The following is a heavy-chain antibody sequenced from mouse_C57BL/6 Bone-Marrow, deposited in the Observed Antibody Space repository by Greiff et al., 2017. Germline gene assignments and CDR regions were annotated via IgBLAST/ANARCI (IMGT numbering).Heavy chain of an antibody. CDR3: AARYEYYYFDY. J-gene: IGHJ2*01. CDR2: IHPNSGST. Sequence: QVQLQQPGAELVKPGASVKLSCKASGYTFTSYWMHWVKRRPGQGLEWIGMIHPNSGSTNYNEKFKSKATLTVDKSSSTAYMQLSSLTSEDSAVYYCAARYEYYYFDYWGQGTTLTVSS. V-gene: IGHV1-64*01. CDR1: GYTFTSYW. D-gene: IGHD2-14*01.